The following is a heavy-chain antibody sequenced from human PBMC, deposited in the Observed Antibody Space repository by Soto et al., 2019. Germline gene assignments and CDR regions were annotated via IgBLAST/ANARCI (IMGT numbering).Heavy chain of an antibody. D-gene: IGHD1-7*01. V-gene: IGHV3-15*01. CDR3: TTVTGTTHQVY. J-gene: IGHJ4*02. CDR2: IKSKTDGGTT. Sequence: PGGSLRLSCADSGFTFSNAWMSWVRQSPGKGLEWVGRIKSKTDGGTTDYAAPVKGRFTISRDDSKNTLYLQMNSLKTEDTVVYYCTTVTGTTHQVYWGQGTLVTVSS. CDR1: GFTFSNAW.